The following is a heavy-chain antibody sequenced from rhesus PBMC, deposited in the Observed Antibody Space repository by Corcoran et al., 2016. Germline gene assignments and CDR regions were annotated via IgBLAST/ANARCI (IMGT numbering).Heavy chain of an antibody. V-gene: IGHV4-169*02. J-gene: IGHJ3*01. D-gene: IGHD3-3*01. CDR3: ASGYYNIWTGYSNAFDF. Sequence: QLQLQESGPGLVKPSETLSVTCAVAGGSISSSYWSWVRQAPGKGTEWVGYIYGSGSSTNYHPSLKSRVTLSVDTSKHQLSLKLSSVTAADTAVYYCASGYYNIWTGYSNAFDFWGQGLRVTVSS. CDR1: GGSISSSY. CDR2: IYGSGSST.